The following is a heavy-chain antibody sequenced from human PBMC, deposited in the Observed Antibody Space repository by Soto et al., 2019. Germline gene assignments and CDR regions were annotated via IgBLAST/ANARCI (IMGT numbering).Heavy chain of an antibody. D-gene: IGHD1-26*01. CDR3: ARGRSHEWELLVQYFDY. J-gene: IGHJ4*02. CDR1: GGSVSNSY. V-gene: IGHV4-59*02. Sequence: SETLSLTCAVYGGSVSNSYWGWIRQPPGKGLEWVAYVYYSGSTNYNPSLGSRVTTSVDKSKNQFSLKMTSVTGADTAVYYCARGRSHEWELLVQYFDYWGQGTLVTVSS. CDR2: VYYSGST.